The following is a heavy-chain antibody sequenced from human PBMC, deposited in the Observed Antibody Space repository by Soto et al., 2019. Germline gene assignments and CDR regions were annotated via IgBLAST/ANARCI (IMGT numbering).Heavy chain of an antibody. CDR3: AKPATVTTPFYYHDIDV. Sequence: GGSLRLSFAASGFSFSSYAMSWVRQAPGKGLEWVSTISVSGHSTSYADSVKGRFTISRDNPKNTLYLQMNSLTAEDAAVYYCAKPATVTTPFYYHDIDVWGQGTTVTVSS. CDR1: GFSFSSYA. D-gene: IGHD4-17*01. J-gene: IGHJ6*02. CDR2: ISVSGHST. V-gene: IGHV3-23*01.